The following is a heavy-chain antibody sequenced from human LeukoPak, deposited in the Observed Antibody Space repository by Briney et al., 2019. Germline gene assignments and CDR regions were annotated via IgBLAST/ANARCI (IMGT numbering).Heavy chain of an antibody. D-gene: IGHD3-22*01. CDR3: ARNSYDSSDYYYIVDAFDI. CDR1: GFTFSRYR. CDR2: IKEDASEK. V-gene: IGHV3-7*01. J-gene: IGHJ3*02. Sequence: GGSLRLSCAASGFTFSRYRMGWVRQAPGKGLEWVANIKEDASEKWYVDSVKGRFTISRDNAKNALYLQMSSLRAEDTAVYYCARNSYDSSDYYYIVDAFDIWGQGTMVTVSS.